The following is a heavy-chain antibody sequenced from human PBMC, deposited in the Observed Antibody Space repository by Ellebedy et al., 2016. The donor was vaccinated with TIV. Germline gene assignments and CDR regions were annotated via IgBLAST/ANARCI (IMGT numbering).Heavy chain of an antibody. CDR2: IYTSGST. D-gene: IGHD1-26*01. V-gene: IGHV4-4*07. CDR3: ARDPSGSYYGGDY. Sequence: GSLRLSCTVSGGSISSYYWSWIRQPAGKGLEWIGRIYTSGSTNYNPSLKSRVTMSVDTSKNQFSLKLSSVTAADTAVYCCARDPSGSYYGGDYWGQGTLVTVSS. J-gene: IGHJ4*02. CDR1: GGSISSYY.